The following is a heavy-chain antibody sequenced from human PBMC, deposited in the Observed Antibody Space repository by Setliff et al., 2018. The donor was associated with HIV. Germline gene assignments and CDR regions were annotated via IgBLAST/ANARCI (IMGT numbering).Heavy chain of an antibody. CDR2: TIPYFRTI. V-gene: IGHV1-18*04. D-gene: IGHD3-10*01. CDR1: GDSFDTYS. J-gene: IGHJ3*02. CDR3: ATPGVGAGAFDI. Sequence: GASVKVSCKASGDSFDTYSMNWVRQAPGQGLEWMGGTIPYFRTINYAQKFQGRITLTTDASTGTGFMELRGLRSDDTAVYYCATPGVGAGAFDIWGRGTMVTVSS.